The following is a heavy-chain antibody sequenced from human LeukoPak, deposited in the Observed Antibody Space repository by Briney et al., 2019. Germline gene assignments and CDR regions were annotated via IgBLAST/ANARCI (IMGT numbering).Heavy chain of an antibody. CDR2: ITPNSGGT. J-gene: IGHJ5*02. V-gene: IGHV1-2*02. Sequence: ASVKVSCKASGYTFTGYYIHWVRQAPGQGLEWMGWITPNSGGTNFAQKFQGRVTMTRDTSISTAYMQLSRLRSDDTAVYYCARAGAVVDNWFDPWGQGTLVTVSS. D-gene: IGHD2-15*01. CDR3: ARAGAVVDNWFDP. CDR1: GYTFTGYY.